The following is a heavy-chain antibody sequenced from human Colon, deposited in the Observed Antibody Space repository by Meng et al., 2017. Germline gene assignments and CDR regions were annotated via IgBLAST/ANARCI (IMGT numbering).Heavy chain of an antibody. Sequence: QVGESGGGLVQPGGSLRLSCAASGFTFSSYWMHWVRQVPGKGLVWVSRINEDGIVTNYADSVKGRFTVSRDNAKNTLYLQMNSLRVEDTAVYYCARINYAEDSWGQGTLVTVSS. CDR3: ARINYAEDS. CDR2: INEDGIVT. V-gene: IGHV3-74*01. CDR1: GFTFSSYW. D-gene: IGHD4-17*01. J-gene: IGHJ4*02.